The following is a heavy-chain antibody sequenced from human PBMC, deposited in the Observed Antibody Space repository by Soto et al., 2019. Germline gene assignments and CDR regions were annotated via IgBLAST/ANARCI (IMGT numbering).Heavy chain of an antibody. D-gene: IGHD2-2*01. V-gene: IGHV5-51*01. J-gene: IGHJ4*02. CDR1: GYSFSNYW. Sequence: GESLKIPCAGSGYSFSNYWIGWVRQRHGKGLEWMGSIYPAASNSSYSPSFQGPVTISANKSISTAYLQWSSVNASDTAIYYGARGPAGRHWLLCDLWGQGTLLTVSS. CDR2: IYPAASNS. CDR3: ARGPAGRHWLLCDL.